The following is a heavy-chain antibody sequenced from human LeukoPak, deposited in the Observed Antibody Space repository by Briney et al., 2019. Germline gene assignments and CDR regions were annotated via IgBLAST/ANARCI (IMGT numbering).Heavy chain of an antibody. J-gene: IGHJ3*02. Sequence: GGSLRLSCAASGFTFSSYGMHWVRQAPGKGLEWVSSISSSSSYIYYADSVKGRFTISRDNAKNSLYLQMNSLRAEDTAVYYCARLWAVAGASGAFDIWGQGTMVTVSS. CDR2: ISSSSSYI. CDR3: ARLWAVAGASGAFDI. CDR1: GFTFSSYG. V-gene: IGHV3-21*01. D-gene: IGHD6-19*01.